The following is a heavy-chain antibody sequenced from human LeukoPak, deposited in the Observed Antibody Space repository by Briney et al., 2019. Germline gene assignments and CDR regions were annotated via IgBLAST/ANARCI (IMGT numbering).Heavy chain of an antibody. Sequence: SETLSLTCTVSGGSISSSSYYWGWIRQPPGKGLEWIGSIYYSGSTYYNPSLKSRVTISVDTSKNQFSLKLSSVTAADTAVYYCAREWLRGEGGPDYWGQGTLVTVSS. CDR2: IYYSGST. CDR1: GGSISSSSYY. D-gene: IGHD5-12*01. CDR3: AREWLRGEGGPDY. J-gene: IGHJ4*02. V-gene: IGHV4-39*07.